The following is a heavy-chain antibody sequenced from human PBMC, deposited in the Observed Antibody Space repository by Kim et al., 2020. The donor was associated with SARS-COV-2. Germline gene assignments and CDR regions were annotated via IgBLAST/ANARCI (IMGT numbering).Heavy chain of an antibody. V-gene: IGHV4-39*01. CDR2: IYYSGST. CDR3: ARGPLEYGMDV. J-gene: IGHJ6*02. Sequence: SETLSLTCTVSGGSVSSSPYYWGWIRQPPGKGLEWIGSIYYSGSTYYNPSLKSRVTISVDTSKNQFSLKLSSVTAADTAVYYCARGPLEYGMDVWGQGTTVTVSS. D-gene: IGHD3-3*01. CDR1: GGSVSSSPYY.